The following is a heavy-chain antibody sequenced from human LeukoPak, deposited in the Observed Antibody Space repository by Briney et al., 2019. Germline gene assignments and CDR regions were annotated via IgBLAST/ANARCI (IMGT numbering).Heavy chain of an antibody. CDR3: ARGGSYLSAFDI. CDR2: IYSGGST. V-gene: IGHV3-53*01. Sequence: GGSLRLSCAASGFTVSSNYMSWVRQAPGKGLEWVSIIYSGGSTFYADSVKGRFTISRDNSKNTLYLQMNSLRAEDTTVYYCARGGSYLSAFDIWGQGTMVTVSS. CDR1: GFTVSSNY. D-gene: IGHD1-26*01. J-gene: IGHJ3*02.